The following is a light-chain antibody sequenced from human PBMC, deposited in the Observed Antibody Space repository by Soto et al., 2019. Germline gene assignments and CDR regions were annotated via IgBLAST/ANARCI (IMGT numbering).Light chain of an antibody. CDR1: QSIRSY. V-gene: IGKV1-39*01. CDR2: AAS. Sequence: DIQMTHSPSSLSASVGARCTITCRASQSIRSYLNWCQQKPGKAPKLLIYAASSLQSGVPSRLSGSGSGTDFTLTISSMKPEDFATYYCQQSYSTLTFGQGTQVDIK. CDR3: QQSYSTLT. J-gene: IGKJ1*01.